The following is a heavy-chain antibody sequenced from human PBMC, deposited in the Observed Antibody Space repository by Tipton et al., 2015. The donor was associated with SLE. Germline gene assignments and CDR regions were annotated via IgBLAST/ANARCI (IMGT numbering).Heavy chain of an antibody. CDR2: SYNSGRT. Sequence: TLSLTCTVSGGSISSDYWSWIRQPPGKGLEWIGYSYNSGRTNYNPSLKSRVTISVDTSENQFSLKLSSVTAADTAVYYCARDPYYYDSSGDWGQGTLVTVSS. CDR3: ARDPYYYDSSGD. CDR1: GGSISSDY. V-gene: IGHV4-4*08. D-gene: IGHD3-22*01. J-gene: IGHJ4*02.